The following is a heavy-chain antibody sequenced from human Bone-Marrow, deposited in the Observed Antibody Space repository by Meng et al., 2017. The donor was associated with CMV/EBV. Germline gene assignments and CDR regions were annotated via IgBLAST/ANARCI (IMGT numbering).Heavy chain of an antibody. J-gene: IGHJ4*02. Sequence: SETLSLTCTVSGGSISSSSTYYWDWIRQPPGKGLEWIGSIYYSGSTYYNPSLKSRVTISLDTSKNQFSLKLSSVTAADTAVYYCASHIVLVPAAMEGDDYFDYWGQGTLVTVSS. D-gene: IGHD2-2*01. CDR2: IYYSGST. CDR3: ASHIVLVPAAMEGDDYFDY. V-gene: IGHV4-39*07. CDR1: GGSISSSSTYY.